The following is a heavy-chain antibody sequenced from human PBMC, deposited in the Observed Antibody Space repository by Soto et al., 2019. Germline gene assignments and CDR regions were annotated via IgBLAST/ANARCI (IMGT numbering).Heavy chain of an antibody. J-gene: IGHJ4*02. CDR2: INPGNEDT. V-gene: IGHV1-3*01. CDR1: GYSLTTYA. D-gene: IGHD3-16*02. CDR3: ARPVYRGGLSVWGLDY. Sequence: QVHLVQSGAEVKKPGASVRISCMASGYSLTTYAIYWVRQAPGQSLEWLGWINPGNEDTKYSQEFQGRVTFTRDTSASTAYLEVRSLRSEDAAVYCCARPVYRGGLSVWGLDYWGQGTLVTVSS.